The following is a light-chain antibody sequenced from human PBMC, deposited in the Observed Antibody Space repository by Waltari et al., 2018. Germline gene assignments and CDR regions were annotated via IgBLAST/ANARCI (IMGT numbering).Light chain of an antibody. Sequence: DIVMTQSPDSLAVSLGERATINCKSSQSILYSSNNKNYLAWYQHKPGQPPKLLISWASTRESGVPDRFSGSGSGTDFTLTISSLQAEDVAVYYCQQYLATPLTFGGGTKVEIK. CDR3: QQYLATPLT. J-gene: IGKJ4*01. V-gene: IGKV4-1*01. CDR1: QSILYSSNNKNY. CDR2: WAS.